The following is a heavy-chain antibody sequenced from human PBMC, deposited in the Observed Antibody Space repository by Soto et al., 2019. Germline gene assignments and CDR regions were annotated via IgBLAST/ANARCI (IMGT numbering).Heavy chain of an antibody. CDR1: GESFSGYI. CDR2: INHSGSA. D-gene: IGHD6-19*01. CDR3: ARGLITGSHYSGGWYYFDS. V-gene: IGHV4-34*01. Sequence: SETLSLTCAVYGESFSGYIWTWIRQTPGKGLQWIGQINHSGSAYYNPSLKSRVTISVHTSNSQFSLELSSVTAADTAAYYCARGLITGSHYSGGWYYFDSWGQGTQVTVSS. J-gene: IGHJ4*02.